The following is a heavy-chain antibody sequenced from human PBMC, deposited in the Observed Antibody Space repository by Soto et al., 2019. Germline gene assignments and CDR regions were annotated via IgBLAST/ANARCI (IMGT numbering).Heavy chain of an antibody. Sequence: ASVKVSCKASVYTFTTYGISWVRQAPGQGLEWMGWISAYNGNTNYAQKLQGRVTMTTDTSTSTAYMELRSLRSDDTAVYYCARFWQDYYYYYGMDVWGQGTTVTV. V-gene: IGHV1-18*01. D-gene: IGHD3-3*01. CDR1: VYTFTTYG. CDR3: ARFWQDYYYYYGMDV. J-gene: IGHJ6*02. CDR2: ISAYNGNT.